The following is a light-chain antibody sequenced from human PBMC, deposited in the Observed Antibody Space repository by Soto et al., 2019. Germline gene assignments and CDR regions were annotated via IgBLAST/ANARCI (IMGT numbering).Light chain of an antibody. CDR2: EVT. Sequence: QSVLTQPPSASGSLGQSVTISCTGTSSDVGGYNYVSWYQQHPGKVPKLMIYEVTKRPSGVPDRFSGSKSGNTASLTVSGLQAEDEADYYCSSYAGSNILVFGGGTKVTVL. CDR1: SSDVGGYNY. J-gene: IGLJ3*02. CDR3: SSYAGSNILV. V-gene: IGLV2-8*01.